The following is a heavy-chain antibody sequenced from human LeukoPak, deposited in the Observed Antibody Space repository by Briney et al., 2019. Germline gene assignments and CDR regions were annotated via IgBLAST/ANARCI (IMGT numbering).Heavy chain of an antibody. CDR1: GYTFNTYY. Sequence: GASVTVSCKASGYTFNTYYMHWVRQAPGQGLEWMGWISAYNGNTNYAQKLQGRVTMTTDTSTSTAYMELRSLRSDDTAVYYCARLLMATIPPYYYYGMDVWGQGTTVTVSS. D-gene: IGHD5-12*01. J-gene: IGHJ6*02. CDR3: ARLLMATIPPYYYYGMDV. V-gene: IGHV1-18*04. CDR2: ISAYNGNT.